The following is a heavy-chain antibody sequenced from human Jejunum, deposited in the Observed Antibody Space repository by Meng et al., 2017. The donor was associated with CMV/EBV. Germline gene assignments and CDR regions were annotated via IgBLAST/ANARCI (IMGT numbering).Heavy chain of an antibody. V-gene: IGHV4-31*02. D-gene: IGHD1-26*01. CDR2: IYYTGSA. J-gene: IGHJ4*02. CDR3: ARFGIVGSTNHFDY. CDR1: GSVSSRSYY. Sequence: GSVSSRSYYGSWIRQHPGKGLEWIGNIYYTGSAYYNPSLKSRVSISVDTSKNQFSLKVTSVTAADTAVYYCARFGIVGSTNHFDYWGQGTLVTVSS.